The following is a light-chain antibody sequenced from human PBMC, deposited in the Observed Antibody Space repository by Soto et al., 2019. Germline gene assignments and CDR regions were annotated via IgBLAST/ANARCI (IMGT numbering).Light chain of an antibody. CDR2: GAF. V-gene: IGKV3-15*01. CDR3: QQYKNWPTLT. Sequence: EIVMTQSPATLSVSPGERVTLSCRASQSVSSNLAWYQQKPGQAPRLLIYGAFTRATGIPARFSGSGSGTEFPLTSSRLPSEDFAVYYCQQYKNWPTLTFGGGTKVEIK. CDR1: QSVSSN. J-gene: IGKJ4*01.